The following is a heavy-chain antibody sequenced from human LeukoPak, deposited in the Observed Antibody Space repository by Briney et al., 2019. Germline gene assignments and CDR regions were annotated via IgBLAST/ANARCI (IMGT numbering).Heavy chain of an antibody. CDR2: ISGSGGGT. CDR1: GFTFSSYS. V-gene: IGHV3-23*01. Sequence: GGSLRLSCAASGFTFSSYSMNWVRQAPGKGLEWVAGISGSGGGTNYADSVKGRFTISRDNPRNTLYLQMNSLRAEDTAVYFCAKRGVVIRVILVGFHKEAYYFDSWGRGALVTVSS. J-gene: IGHJ4*02. CDR3: AKRGVVIRVILVGFHKEAYYFDS. D-gene: IGHD3-22*01.